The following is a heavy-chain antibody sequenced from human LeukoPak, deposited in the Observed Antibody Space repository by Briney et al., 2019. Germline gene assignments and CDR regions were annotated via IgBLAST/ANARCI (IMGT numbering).Heavy chain of an antibody. D-gene: IGHD5-12*01. CDR1: GDSFNDYY. J-gene: IGHJ3*02. CDR2: INHSGST. CDR3: ARSVATLLHSFDI. V-gene: IGHV4-34*01. Sequence: SETLSLTCAVYGDSFNDYYWSWIRQPPGKGLEWIGEINHSGSTHYNPSLKSRVTISVDTSKNQFSLKLSSVTAADTAVYYCARSVATLLHSFDIWGQGTVVTVSS.